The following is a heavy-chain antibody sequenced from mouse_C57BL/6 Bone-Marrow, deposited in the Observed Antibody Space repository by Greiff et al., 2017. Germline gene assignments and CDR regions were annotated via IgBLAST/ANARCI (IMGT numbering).Heavy chain of an antibody. CDR1: GYTFTSYW. CDR3: ARAPFYYGSAAWFAY. Sequence: QVQLQQPGAELVKPGASVKLSCKASGYTFTSYWMHWVKQRPGQGLEWYGMIHPNSGSTNYKEKFKSKAKLTVDKSSRTAYMQLSSLTSEDSAFYYCARAPFYYGSAAWFAYWGQGTLVTVSA. D-gene: IGHD2-1*01. CDR2: IHPNSGST. V-gene: IGHV1-64*01. J-gene: IGHJ3*01.